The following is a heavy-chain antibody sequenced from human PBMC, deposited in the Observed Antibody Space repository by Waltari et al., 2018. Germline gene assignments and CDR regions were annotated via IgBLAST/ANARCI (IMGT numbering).Heavy chain of an antibody. CDR3: ARVARKTYSSPVPGRDYYYGMDV. J-gene: IGHJ6*02. CDR2: INSDGSDT. CDR1: GFTFNKYW. Sequence: EEQLVESGGGLIPPGESLRVSCAVSGFTFNKYWMNWVRQSPGKGLAWVARINSDGSDTSYADYVKGRFTISRDNAKNTVYLQMKSLRAEDTAVYFCARVARKTYSSPVPGRDYYYGMDVWGLGTTVTVSS. V-gene: IGHV3-74*01. D-gene: IGHD3-22*01.